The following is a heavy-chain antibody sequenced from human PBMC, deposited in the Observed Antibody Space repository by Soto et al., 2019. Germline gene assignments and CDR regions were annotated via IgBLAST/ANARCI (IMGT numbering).Heavy chain of an antibody. Sequence: GGSLRLSCAASGFIFSDYAMSWVRRAPGKGLEWVSALTSTGGSKNYADSVKGRFTISRDNSRNTLYLQMNSLRAEDTAVYYCAKRAWYRSGWYGGLDYWGQGTPVTVSS. V-gene: IGHV3-23*01. J-gene: IGHJ4*02. CDR1: GFIFSDYA. D-gene: IGHD6-19*01. CDR3: AKRAWYRSGWYGGLDY. CDR2: LTSTGGSK.